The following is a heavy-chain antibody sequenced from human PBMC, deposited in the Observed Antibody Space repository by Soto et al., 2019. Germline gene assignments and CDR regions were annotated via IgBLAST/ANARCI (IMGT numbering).Heavy chain of an antibody. CDR1: GFSLSTSGEA. J-gene: IGHJ5*02. V-gene: IGHV2-5*02. Sequence: QITLKESGPALVKPTQTLTLTCTFSGFSLSTSGEAVGWIRQPPGEALEWLALIYWDDDNRYNPTLKTRLTLPKDTSKHQVVLTLTNMDPVDTATYYCAHYVSASPAGWFDPWGQGILVTVSS. CDR2: IYWDDDN. D-gene: IGHD3-10*01. CDR3: AHYVSASPAGWFDP.